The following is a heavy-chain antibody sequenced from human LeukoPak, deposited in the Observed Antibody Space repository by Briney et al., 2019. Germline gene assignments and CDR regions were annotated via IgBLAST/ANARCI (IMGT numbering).Heavy chain of an antibody. CDR3: AKGFPRGGYVSAELGP. J-gene: IGHJ5*02. D-gene: IGHD5-12*01. CDR1: GFTFDDYA. Sequence: PGRSLRLSCAASGFTFDDYAMHWVRQAPGKGLEWVSGISWNSGSIGYADSVEGRFTISRDNAKNSLYLQMNSLRAEDTALYYCAKGFPRGGYVSAELGPWGQGTLVTVSS. V-gene: IGHV3-9*01. CDR2: ISWNSGSI.